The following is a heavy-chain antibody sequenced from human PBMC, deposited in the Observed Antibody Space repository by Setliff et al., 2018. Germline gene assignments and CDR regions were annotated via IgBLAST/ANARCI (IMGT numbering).Heavy chain of an antibody. CDR1: GFVFGTYG. Sequence: GESLKISCAASGFVFGTYGMHWVRQAPGKGLDWVASVRFDGNNQYYSDSVKGRFTTSRDNSKNTLNLQMNGLRAEDTAVYYCAKANAMVVTSHSYGMDVWGQGTTVTVSS. CDR2: VRFDGNNQ. J-gene: IGHJ6*02. V-gene: IGHV3-30*02. D-gene: IGHD2-21*02. CDR3: AKANAMVVTSHSYGMDV.